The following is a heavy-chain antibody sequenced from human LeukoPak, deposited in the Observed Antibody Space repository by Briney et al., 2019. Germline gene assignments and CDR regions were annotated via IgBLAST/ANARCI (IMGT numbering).Heavy chain of an antibody. D-gene: IGHD3-10*01. Sequence: GGSLRLSCAASGFTFSSYWMSWVRQAPGKGLEWVANIKQDGSEKYYVDSVQGRFTISRDNAKNSLYLQMNSLRAEDTAVYYCARDHITMVRGVINFDYWGQGTLVTVSS. J-gene: IGHJ4*02. CDR1: GFTFSSYW. CDR2: IKQDGSEK. CDR3: ARDHITMVRGVINFDY. V-gene: IGHV3-7*05.